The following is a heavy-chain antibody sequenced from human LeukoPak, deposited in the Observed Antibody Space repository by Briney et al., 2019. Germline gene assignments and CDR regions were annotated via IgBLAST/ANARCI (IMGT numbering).Heavy chain of an antibody. CDR3: AKIDYYYMDV. Sequence: GESLKISCKGSGYRFTSYWIGWVRQMPGKGLEWMGIIYPSDSDTRYSPSFQGQVSISADKSISAAYLQWSSLKASDTAMYYCAKIDYYYMDVWGKGTTVTVSS. CDR2: IYPSDSDT. CDR1: GYRFTSYW. J-gene: IGHJ6*03. V-gene: IGHV5-51*03.